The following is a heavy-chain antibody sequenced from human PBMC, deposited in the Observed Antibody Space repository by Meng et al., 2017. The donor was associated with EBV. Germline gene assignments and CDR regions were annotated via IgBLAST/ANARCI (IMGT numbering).Heavy chain of an antibody. CDR2: INHSGST. Sequence: QVQRKQWGAGLFKPSETRSLTCAVYVGSFSGYYWSWIRQPPGKGLEWIGEINHSGSTNYNPSLKSRVTISVDTSKNQFSLKLSSVTAADTAVYYCAGSYGGVLNYWGQGTLVTVSS. CDR1: VGSFSGYY. CDR3: AGSYGGVLNY. D-gene: IGHD4-23*01. V-gene: IGHV4-34*01. J-gene: IGHJ4*02.